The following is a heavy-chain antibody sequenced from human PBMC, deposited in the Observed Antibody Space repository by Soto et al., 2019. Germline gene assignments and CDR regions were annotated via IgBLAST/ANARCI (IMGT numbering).Heavy chain of an antibody. CDR2: INPNSGGT. Sequence: GASVKVSCKASGYTFTGYYMHWVRQAPGQGLEWMGWINPNSGGTNYAQKFQGWVTMTRDTSISTAYMELSRLRSDDTAVYYCARGYCTNGVCYPYTPDEYYYMDVWGKGTTVTVSS. CDR1: GYTFTGYY. V-gene: IGHV1-2*04. CDR3: ARGYCTNGVCYPYTPDEYYYMDV. D-gene: IGHD2-8*01. J-gene: IGHJ6*03.